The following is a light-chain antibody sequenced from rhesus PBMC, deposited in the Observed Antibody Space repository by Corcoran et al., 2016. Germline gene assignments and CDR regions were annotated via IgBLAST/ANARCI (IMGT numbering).Light chain of an antibody. V-gene: IGKV1-25*01. Sequence: DIKMTQSPSSLSASVGDTVTITCRASQGISSYLAWYQQKQGNAPKLLIYKTSTLQNGVPSRFSGSGSGTDCTRPMSSLQPDDVATYYCQQHNSYPLTCGGGTKVEIK. CDR3: QQHNSYPLT. CDR2: KTS. J-gene: IGKJ4*01. CDR1: QGISSY.